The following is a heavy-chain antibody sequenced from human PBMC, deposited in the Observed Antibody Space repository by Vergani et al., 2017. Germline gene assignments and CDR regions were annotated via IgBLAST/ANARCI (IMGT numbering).Heavy chain of an antibody. V-gene: IGHV4-38-2*02. D-gene: IGHD3-3*01. CDR3: ARVQELYDFWSGYRVRYYYYMDV. CDR2: IDRTGRT. Sequence: QVQLQESGPRLVKPSETLSLICSVSGYSISSGYFWGWIRQSPGKGLEWLGTIDRTGRTHLSPSLKSRLTISVDTTKNQFSLRLTSATAADTAVYYCARVQELYDFWSGYRVRYYYYMDVWGKGTTVTVSS. CDR1: GYSISSGYF. J-gene: IGHJ6*03.